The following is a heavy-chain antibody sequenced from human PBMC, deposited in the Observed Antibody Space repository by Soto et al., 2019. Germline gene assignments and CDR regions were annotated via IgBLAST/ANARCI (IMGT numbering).Heavy chain of an antibody. Sequence: SVKVSCKASGGTFSSDAISWVRQAPGQGLEWMGGIIPMVGTAKYAQKFQGRLTITADESTSTAYMDLRSLRSEDTAVYYCARGVVVVAASQLGWFDSWGQGTLVTV. CDR2: IIPMVGTA. CDR1: GGTFSSDA. J-gene: IGHJ5*01. CDR3: ARGVVVVAASQLGWFDS. D-gene: IGHD2-15*01. V-gene: IGHV1-69*13.